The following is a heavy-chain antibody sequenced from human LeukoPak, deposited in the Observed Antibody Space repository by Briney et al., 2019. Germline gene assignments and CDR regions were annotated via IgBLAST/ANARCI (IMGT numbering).Heavy chain of an antibody. J-gene: IGHJ4*02. CDR1: GASISSGGYS. D-gene: IGHD4-17*01. CDR3: ARKKDYGDYVDY. CDR2: IYHSGNT. Sequence: PSQTLSLTCALSGASISSGGYSWNWIRLPPGKGLEWIANIYHSGNTYYNPSLRSRVTFSVDTSKNQFSLMLSSVTAADTALYYCARKKDYGDYVDYWGQGTLVTVSS. V-gene: IGHV4-30-2*01.